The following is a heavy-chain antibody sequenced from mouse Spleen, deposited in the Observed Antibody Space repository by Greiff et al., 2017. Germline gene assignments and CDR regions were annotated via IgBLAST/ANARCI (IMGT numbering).Heavy chain of an antibody. D-gene: IGHD2-1*01. J-gene: IGHJ3*01. CDR2: IYPRDGST. CDR1: GYTFTSYD. V-gene: IGHV1-85*01. CDR3: ARWDGYGNYWFAY. Sequence: VQLQESGPELVKPGASVKLSCKASGYTFTSYDINWVKQRPGQGLEWIGWIYPRDGSTKYNEKFKGKATLTVDTSSSTAYMELHSLTSEDSAVYFCARWDGYGNYWFAYWGQGTLVTVSA.